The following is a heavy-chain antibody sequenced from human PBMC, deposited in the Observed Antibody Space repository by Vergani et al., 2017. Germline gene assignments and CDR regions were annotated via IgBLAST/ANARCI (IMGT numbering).Heavy chain of an antibody. Sequence: VHLAESGGGFFQPGGSLRLSCAASGFPFSTYGMHWVRQAPGKGLEWVAFIQKDGIDKFYADSVRGRFTISRDISKNTLYLEMNSLSAEDTALYHCVKDHPVFDEWGRGTLVSVS. J-gene: IGHJ4*02. CDR1: GFPFSTYG. V-gene: IGHV3-30*02. CDR3: VKDHPVFDE. CDR2: IQKDGIDK.